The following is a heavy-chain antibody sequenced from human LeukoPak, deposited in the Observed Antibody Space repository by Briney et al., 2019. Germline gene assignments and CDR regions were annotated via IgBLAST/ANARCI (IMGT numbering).Heavy chain of an antibody. CDR2: IYHSGST. J-gene: IGHJ5*02. CDR3: ARLYGSGRNWFDP. D-gene: IGHD3-10*01. Sequence: SETLSLTCAVSGYSISSGYYWGWIRQPPGKGLEWIGSIYHSGSTYYNPSLKSRVTISVDTSKNQFSLKLSSVTAADTAVYYCARLYGSGRNWFDPWGQGTLVTVSS. V-gene: IGHV4-38-2*01. CDR1: GYSISSGYY.